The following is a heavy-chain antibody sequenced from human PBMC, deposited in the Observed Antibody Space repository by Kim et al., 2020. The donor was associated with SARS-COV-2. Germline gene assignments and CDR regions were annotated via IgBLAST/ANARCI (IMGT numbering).Heavy chain of an antibody. Sequence: SLKSRVTISVDTSKNHFSLKLSSVTAADTAVYYCAGDYDSSGYYPDAFDIWGQGTMVTVSS. CDR3: AGDYDSSGYYPDAFDI. D-gene: IGHD3-22*01. V-gene: IGHV4-59*01. J-gene: IGHJ3*02.